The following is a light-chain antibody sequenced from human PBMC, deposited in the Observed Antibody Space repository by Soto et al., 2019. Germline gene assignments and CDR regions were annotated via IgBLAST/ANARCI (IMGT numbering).Light chain of an antibody. CDR1: SSNIGNNY. J-gene: IGLJ1*01. CDR3: GTWDSSLSVRYV. CDR2: DNN. V-gene: IGLV1-51*01. Sequence: QSVLTQLPSVSAAPGQKVTISCSGSSSNIGNNYVSWYQQLPGTAPKLLIYDNNKRPSGIPDRFSGSKSGTSATLGITGLQTGDEADYYCGTWDSSLSVRYVFGTGTKVTVL.